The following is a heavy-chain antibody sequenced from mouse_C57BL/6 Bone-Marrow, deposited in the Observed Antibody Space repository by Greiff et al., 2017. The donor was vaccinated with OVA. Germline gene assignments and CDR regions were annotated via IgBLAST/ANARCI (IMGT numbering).Heavy chain of an antibody. CDR1: GFTFSDYY. CDR3: AREGYYGNYD. V-gene: IGHV5-16*01. Sequence: VQLKESEGGLVQPGSSMKLSCTASGFTFSDYYMAWVRQVPGKGLEWVANINYDGSSTNYLDSLKSRFIISRNNAKNTLYLQMSSLKSEDTATCYCAREGYYGNYDWGQGTTLTVSS. J-gene: IGHJ2*01. CDR2: INYDGSST. D-gene: IGHD2-1*01.